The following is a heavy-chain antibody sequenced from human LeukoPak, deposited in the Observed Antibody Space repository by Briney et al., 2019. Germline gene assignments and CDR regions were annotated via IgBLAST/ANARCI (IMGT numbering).Heavy chain of an antibody. D-gene: IGHD6-6*01. CDR3: ARDRGEIIAAHYYYYYMDV. CDR2: IIPIFGTA. J-gene: IGHJ6*03. CDR1: GGTFSSYA. V-gene: IGHV1-69*05. Sequence: SVKVSCKASGGTFSSYAISWVRQAPGQGLEWMGGIIPIFGTANYAQKFQGRVTITTDESTSTAYMELSSLRSEDTAVYYCARDRGEIIAAHYYYYYMDVGGKGTTVTVSS.